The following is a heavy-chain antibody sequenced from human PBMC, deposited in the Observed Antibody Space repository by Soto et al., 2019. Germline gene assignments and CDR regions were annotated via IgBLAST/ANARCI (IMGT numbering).Heavy chain of an antibody. D-gene: IGHD6-13*01. J-gene: IGHJ4*02. CDR1: GGSMRSSSYY. V-gene: IGHV4-39*01. CDR2: IYYSGST. CDR3: ARPPTDAAAGYFDY. Sequence: SETLSLTCTVSGGSMRSSSYYWGWIRQPPRKGLEWIGSIYYSGSTYYNPPLKSRVTISVDTSKDQFSLKLSSVTAADTAVYYCARPPTDAAAGYFDYWGQGMLVTVSS.